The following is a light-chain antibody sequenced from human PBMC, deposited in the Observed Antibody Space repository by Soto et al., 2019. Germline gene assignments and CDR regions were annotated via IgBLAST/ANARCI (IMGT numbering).Light chain of an antibody. Sequence: QSALTQPPSASGSPGQSVTISCTGTSSDVGGYDYVSWYQQHPGKAPKLMIYEVTIRPSGVSDRFSGSKSGNTASLTVSGLQAEDEADYYCCLYVGATTYVFGTGTKLTVL. J-gene: IGLJ1*01. CDR1: SSDVGGYDY. CDR3: CLYVGATTYV. V-gene: IGLV2-8*01. CDR2: EVT.